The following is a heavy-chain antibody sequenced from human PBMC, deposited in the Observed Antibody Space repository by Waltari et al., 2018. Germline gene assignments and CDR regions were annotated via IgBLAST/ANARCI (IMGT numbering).Heavy chain of an antibody. CDR1: GFTSSDYA. J-gene: IGHJ3*01. D-gene: IGHD2-21*02. CDR2: ITGGGLST. V-gene: IGHV3-23*01. CDR3: AKDKGGVVTAIPRDAFDV. Sequence: EAQLLESGGGSVQPGGSLRRYCAASGFTSSDYAMIWFRLTPGKRLEWVSSITGGGLSTYYADSVKGRFTISRDNSKNTVYLQMDSLRADDTGLYYCAKDKGGVVTAIPRDAFDVWGQGTVATVSS.